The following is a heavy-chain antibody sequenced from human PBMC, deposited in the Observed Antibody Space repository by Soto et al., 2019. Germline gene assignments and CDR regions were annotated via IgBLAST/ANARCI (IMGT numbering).Heavy chain of an antibody. CDR3: ARDGVPAAIGGNWFDP. D-gene: IGHD2-2*02. J-gene: IGHJ5*02. CDR1: GYTFTGYY. CDR2: INPNSGGT. Sequence: ASVKVSCKASGYTFTGYYMHWVRQAPGQGLEWMGWINPNSGGTNYAQKFQGRVTMTRDTPISTAYMELSRLRSDDTAVYYCARDGVPAAIGGNWFDPWGQGTLVTVSS. V-gene: IGHV1-2*02.